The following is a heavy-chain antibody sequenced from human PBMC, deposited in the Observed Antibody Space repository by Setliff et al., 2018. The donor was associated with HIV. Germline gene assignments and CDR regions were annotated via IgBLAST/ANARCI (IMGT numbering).Heavy chain of an antibody. V-gene: IGHV4-39*07. CDR2: IFYSGHT. J-gene: IGHJ4*02. Sequence: PSETLSLTCTVSGGSITRSSYYWAWIRQPPGKGLEWIGNIFYSGHTFYNPSLRSRVTISVDTSKNQFSLKLSSVTAADTAVYYCARGVAAAGLWGQGTLVTLL. CDR3: ARGVAAAGL. CDR1: GGSITRSSYY. D-gene: IGHD6-13*01.